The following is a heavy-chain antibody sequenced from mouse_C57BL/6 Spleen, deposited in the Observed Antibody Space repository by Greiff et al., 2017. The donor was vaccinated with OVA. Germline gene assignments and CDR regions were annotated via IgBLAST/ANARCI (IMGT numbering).Heavy chain of an antibody. Sequence: EVKVVESGGDLVKPGGSLKLSCAASGFTFSSYGMSWVRQTPDKRLEWVATISSGGSYTYYPDSVKGRFTISRDNAKNTLYLQMSSLKSEDTAMYYCARHQGPYGNYEWYFDVWGTGTTVTVSS. CDR3: ARHQGPYGNYEWYFDV. CDR2: ISSGGSYT. J-gene: IGHJ1*03. V-gene: IGHV5-6*01. CDR1: GFTFSSYG. D-gene: IGHD2-1*01.